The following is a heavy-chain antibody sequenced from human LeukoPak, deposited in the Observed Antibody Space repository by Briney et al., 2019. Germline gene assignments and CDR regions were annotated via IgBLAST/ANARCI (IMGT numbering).Heavy chain of an antibody. J-gene: IGHJ6*03. Sequence: GESLKISCKGSGYSFTSYWIGWVRQMPGKGLEWMGIIYPGDSDTRYSPSFQGQVTISADKSISTAYLQWSSLKASDTAMYYCARIGAAGTDYYYYYYMDVWGKGTTVTVSS. V-gene: IGHV5-51*01. CDR2: IYPGDSDT. CDR1: GYSFTSYW. CDR3: ARIGAAGTDYYYYYYMDV. D-gene: IGHD6-13*01.